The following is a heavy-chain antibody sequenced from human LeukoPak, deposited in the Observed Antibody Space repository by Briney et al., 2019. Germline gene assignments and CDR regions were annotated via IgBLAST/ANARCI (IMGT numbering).Heavy chain of an antibody. D-gene: IGHD1-26*01. CDR2: ISSSSSYI. CDR1: GFTLSSYS. V-gene: IGHV3-21*01. Sequence: GGSLRLSCAASGFTLSSYSMNWVRQAPGKGLEWVSSISSSSSYIYCADSVKGRFTTSRDNAKNSLYLQMNSLRAEDTAVYYCARNLVGAQLYWGQGTLVTVSS. CDR3: ARNLVGAQLY. J-gene: IGHJ4*02.